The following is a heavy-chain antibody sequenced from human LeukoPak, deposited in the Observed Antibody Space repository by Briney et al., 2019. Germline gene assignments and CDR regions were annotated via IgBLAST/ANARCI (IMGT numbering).Heavy chain of an antibody. J-gene: IGHJ5*02. CDR3: AKDQQYSSSWYWFDP. D-gene: IGHD6-13*01. CDR1: GFTFSSYA. Sequence: PGGSLRPSCAASGFTFSSYAMSWVRQAPGKGLEWVSAISGSGGSTYYADSVKGRFTISRDNSKNTLYLQMNSLRAEDTAVYYCAKDQQYSSSWYWFDPWGQGTLVTVSS. CDR2: ISGSGGST. V-gene: IGHV3-23*01.